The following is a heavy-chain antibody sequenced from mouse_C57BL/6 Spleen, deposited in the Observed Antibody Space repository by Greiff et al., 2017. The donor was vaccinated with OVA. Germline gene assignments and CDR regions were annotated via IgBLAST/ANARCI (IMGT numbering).Heavy chain of an antibody. D-gene: IGHD1-1*01. CDR3: ASPSSYVGGAMDY. V-gene: IGHV7-3*01. CDR2: IRNKANGYTT. CDR1: GFTFTDYY. Sequence: EVQRVESGGGLVQPGGSLSLSCAASGFTFTDYYMSWVRQPPGKALEWLGFIRNKANGYTTEYSASVKGRFTISRDNSQSIIYLQMNALRAEDSATYYCASPSSYVGGAMDYWGQGTSVTVSS. J-gene: IGHJ4*01.